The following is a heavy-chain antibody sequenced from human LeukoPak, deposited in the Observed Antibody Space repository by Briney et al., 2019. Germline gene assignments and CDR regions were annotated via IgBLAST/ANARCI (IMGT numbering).Heavy chain of an antibody. CDR1: GFTFSSFG. V-gene: IGHV3-21*01. J-gene: IGHJ4*02. CDR2: ISSSSSYI. Sequence: PGGSLRLSCVASGFTFSSFGMSWVRQPPGKGLEWVSSISSSSSYIYYADSVKGRFTISRDNAKNSLYLQMNSLRAEDTAVYYCARGGPQEMYSAYWGQGTLVTVSS. D-gene: IGHD1-26*01. CDR3: ARGGPQEMYSAY.